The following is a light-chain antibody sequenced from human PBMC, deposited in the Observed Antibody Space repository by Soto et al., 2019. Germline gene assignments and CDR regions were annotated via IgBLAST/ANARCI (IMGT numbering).Light chain of an antibody. V-gene: IGLV1-40*01. J-gene: IGLJ1*01. CDR1: SSNIGAGYD. Sequence: QSGLTQPPSVSGAPGQRVTISCTGSSSNIGAGYDVHWYQHFPGRAPKLLIYGNNNRPSGVPDRFSGSNSGTSASLAITGLQAEDEADYFCQSYDIWLSGFYVFGTGTKVTVL. CDR2: GNN. CDR3: QSYDIWLSGFYV.